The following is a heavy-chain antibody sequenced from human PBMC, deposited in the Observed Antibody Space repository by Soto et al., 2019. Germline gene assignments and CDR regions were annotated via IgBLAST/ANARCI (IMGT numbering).Heavy chain of an antibody. CDR1: GYTFPTHA. V-gene: IGHV1-3*04. D-gene: IGHD5-18*01. Sequence: QVHLVQSGAEVKKPGASVTVSCKTSGYTFPTHAMHWVRQAPGQRLEWMGWINTGNGNTKYSQKFQGRVTITRDTSASTVYLELTSLRSEDTAVYYCARVRVWGYTSSPSRDGFDPWGQGTLVTVSS. CDR2: INTGNGNT. CDR3: ARVRVWGYTSSPSRDGFDP. J-gene: IGHJ5*02.